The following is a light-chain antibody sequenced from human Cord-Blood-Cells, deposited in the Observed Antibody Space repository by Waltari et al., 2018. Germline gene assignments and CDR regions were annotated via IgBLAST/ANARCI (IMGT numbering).Light chain of an antibody. CDR3: NSRDSSGNHLVV. J-gene: IGLJ2*01. CDR1: SLRRYY. CDR2: GKN. V-gene: IGLV3-19*01. Sequence: SSELTQDPAVSVALGQTVRITCQGDSLRRYYANWYQQKPGQAPVLVIYGKNNRPSGIPDRFSGSSSGNTASLTITGAQAEDEAYYYCNSRDSSGNHLVVFGGGTKLTVL.